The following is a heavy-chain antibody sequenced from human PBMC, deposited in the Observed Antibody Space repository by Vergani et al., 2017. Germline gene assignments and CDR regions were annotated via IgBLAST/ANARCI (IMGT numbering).Heavy chain of an antibody. D-gene: IGHD3-22*01. V-gene: IGHV1-69*12. CDR2: IIPIFGTA. CDR3: ARDLDYYDSSGYQGSPSYYYYYGMDV. J-gene: IGHJ6*02. CDR1: GGTFSSYA. Sequence: QVQLVQSGAEVKKPGSSVKVSCKASGGTFSSYAISWVRQAPGQGLEWMGVIIPIFGTANYAQKFQGRVTITADESTSTAYMELSSLRSEDTAVYYCARDLDYYDSSGYQGSPSYYYYYGMDVWGQGTTVTVSS.